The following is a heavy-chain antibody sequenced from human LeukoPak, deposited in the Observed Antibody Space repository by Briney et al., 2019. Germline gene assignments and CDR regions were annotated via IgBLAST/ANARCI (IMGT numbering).Heavy chain of an antibody. CDR2: VNIDGGST. CDR3: ARGRGSGWYDY. Sequence: GGSLRLSCAASGFTFSNYWMHWVRHAPGKGLVWVSRVNIDGGSTSYADSVKGRFTISRDNAKNTLYLQMNSLRAEDTAVYYCARGRGSGWYDYWGQGTLVTVSS. J-gene: IGHJ4*02. CDR1: GFTFSNYW. D-gene: IGHD6-19*01. V-gene: IGHV3-74*01.